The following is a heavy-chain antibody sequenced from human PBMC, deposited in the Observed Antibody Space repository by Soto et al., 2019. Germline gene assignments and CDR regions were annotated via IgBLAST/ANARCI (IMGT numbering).Heavy chain of an antibody. Sequence: PSETLSLTCAVYGGSFSGYYWSWIRQPPGKGLEWIGEINHSGSTNYNPSLKSRVTISVDTSKNQFSLKLSSVTAADTAVYYCARGKLLWFGELNWFDPWGQGTLVTVS. CDR3: ARGKLLWFGELNWFDP. D-gene: IGHD3-10*01. CDR1: GGSFSGYY. V-gene: IGHV4-34*01. J-gene: IGHJ5*02. CDR2: INHSGST.